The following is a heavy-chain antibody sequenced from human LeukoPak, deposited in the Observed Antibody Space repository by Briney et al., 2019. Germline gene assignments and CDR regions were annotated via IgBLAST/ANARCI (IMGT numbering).Heavy chain of an antibody. CDR2: ISGSGGGT. D-gene: IGHD5-24*01. CDR1: GFIFSDYS. Sequence: GGSLRLSCAASGFIFSDYSMSWIRRAPGKGLEWVSTISGSGGGTYYADSVKGRFTISRDNSKNTLYLQMNSLRAEDTAVYYCAKDQREEMPTISDYWGQGTPVTVSS. J-gene: IGHJ4*02. CDR3: AKDQREEMPTISDY. V-gene: IGHV3-23*01.